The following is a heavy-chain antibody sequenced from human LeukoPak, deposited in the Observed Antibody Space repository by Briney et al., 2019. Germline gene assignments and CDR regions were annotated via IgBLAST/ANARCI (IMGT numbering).Heavy chain of an antibody. CDR1: GFXFSTYG. CDR2: ISSDGSNK. Sequence: GGSLRLSCAASGFXFSTYGIHWVRQAPGKGLEWVAVISSDGSNKYYADSVKGRFTISRDNSKNTLYLQMNSLRAEDTAVYYCAKDHTTMGLSGYWGQGTLVTVSS. CDR3: AKDHTTMGLSGY. V-gene: IGHV3-30*18. J-gene: IGHJ4*02. D-gene: IGHD3-16*02.